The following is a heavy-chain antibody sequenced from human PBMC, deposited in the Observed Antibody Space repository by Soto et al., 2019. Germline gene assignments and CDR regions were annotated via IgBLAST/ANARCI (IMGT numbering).Heavy chain of an antibody. V-gene: IGHV3-30*18. CDR1: GFTFNTYG. D-gene: IGHD1-7*01. Sequence: QVQLVESGGGVVQPGKSLRLSCAASGFTFNTYGMHWVRQAPGKGPEWVAVISNEGSNKYYADSVKGRFTISRDNSKNTLYLQMNSLRAEDTAVYYCANWNYPQSDWGQGTLVTVSS. CDR2: ISNEGSNK. CDR3: ANWNYPQSD. J-gene: IGHJ4*02.